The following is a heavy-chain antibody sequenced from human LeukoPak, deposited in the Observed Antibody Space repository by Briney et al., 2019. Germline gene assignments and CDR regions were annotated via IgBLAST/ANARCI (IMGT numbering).Heavy chain of an antibody. D-gene: IGHD3-22*01. V-gene: IGHV3-23*01. J-gene: IGHJ4*02. Sequence: GAPLSLSCAASGFTFSSYAMSWVRQAPGKGLEWVSAISGSGGGTYYADSVKGRFTISRDNSKNTLYLQMNSLRAEDTAVYYCAKDRGSDYYDSSGSFDYWGQGTLVTVSS. CDR2: ISGSGGGT. CDR3: AKDRGSDYYDSSGSFDY. CDR1: GFTFSSYA.